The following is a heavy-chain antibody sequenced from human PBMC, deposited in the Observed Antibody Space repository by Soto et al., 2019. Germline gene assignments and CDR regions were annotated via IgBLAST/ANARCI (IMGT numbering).Heavy chain of an antibody. CDR2: IRRKANSYTT. Sequence: EVQLVESGGGLVQPGGSLRLSCAASGLIFSDYHMDWVRQAPGKGLEWVGRIRRKANSYTTEYAASVKGRFTISRDDSKNSLYLQMNSRKTEDTAVYYCAMVGGWSGGSSDMDVWGQGTTVTVSS. CDR3: AMVGGWSGGSSDMDV. CDR1: GLIFSDYH. J-gene: IGHJ6*02. D-gene: IGHD6-19*01. V-gene: IGHV3-72*01.